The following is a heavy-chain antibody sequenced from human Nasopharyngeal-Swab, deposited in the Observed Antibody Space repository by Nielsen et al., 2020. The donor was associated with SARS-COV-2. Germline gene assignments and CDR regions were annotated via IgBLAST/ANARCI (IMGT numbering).Heavy chain of an antibody. CDR1: GGSISSYY. D-gene: IGHD4-17*01. J-gene: IGHJ4*02. V-gene: IGHV4-4*07. CDR2: IYTSGST. CDR3: ARDSNDYGDYLPLDY. Sequence: SETLSLTCTVSGGSISSYYWSWIRQPAGKGLEWIGRIYTSGSTNYNPSLKSRVTMSVDTSKNQFSLKLSSVTAADTAVYYCARDSNDYGDYLPLDYWGQGTLVTVSS.